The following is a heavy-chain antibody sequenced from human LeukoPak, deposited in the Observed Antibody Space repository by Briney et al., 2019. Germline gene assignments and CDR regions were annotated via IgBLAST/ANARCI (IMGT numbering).Heavy chain of an antibody. CDR3: ARVYCGGDCYSFGVGRSTRYNWFDP. Sequence: GGSLRLSCAASGFTFSSYSMNWVRQAPGKGLEWVSSISSSSSYIYYADSVKGRFTISRDNAKNSLYLQMSSLRADDTAVYYCARVYCGGDCYSFGVGRSTRYNWFDPWGQGTLVTVSS. CDR1: GFTFSSYS. V-gene: IGHV3-21*04. D-gene: IGHD2-21*02. J-gene: IGHJ5*02. CDR2: ISSSSSYI.